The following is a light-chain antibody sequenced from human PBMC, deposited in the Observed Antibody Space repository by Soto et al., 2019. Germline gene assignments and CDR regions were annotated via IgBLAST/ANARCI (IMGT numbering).Light chain of an antibody. J-gene: IGKJ1*01. CDR2: AAS. CDR1: QGIGNY. V-gene: IGKV1-27*01. CDR3: QKYNGAPWT. Sequence: DIPMTQSPSSLSASVGDRVTITCRASQGIGNYLAWYQQRLGQAPNLLIYAASTLQSGVPSRFSGSGSGTEFTLTISSLQTEDVATYYCQKYNGAPWTFGQGTKVGIK.